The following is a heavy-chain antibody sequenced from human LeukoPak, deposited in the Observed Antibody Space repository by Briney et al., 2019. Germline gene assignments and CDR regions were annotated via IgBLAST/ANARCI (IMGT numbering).Heavy chain of an antibody. V-gene: IGHV1-69*05. CDR3: ARQSYTMVRGVIKGNWFDP. CDR1: GYTFTSYA. CDR2: IIPIFGTA. Sequence: SVKVSCKASGYTFTSYAISWVRQAPGQGLEWMGGIIPIFGTANYAQKFQGRVTITTDESTSTAYMELSSLRSEDTAVYYCARQSYTMVRGVIKGNWFDPWGQGTLVTVSS. D-gene: IGHD3-10*01. J-gene: IGHJ5*02.